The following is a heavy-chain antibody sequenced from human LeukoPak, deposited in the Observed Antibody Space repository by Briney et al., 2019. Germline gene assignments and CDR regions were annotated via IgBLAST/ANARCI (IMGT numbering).Heavy chain of an antibody. CDR2: IWYDGSNK. Sequence: GGSLRLSCAASGFTFSSYGMHWVRQAPGKGLEWVVVIWYDGSNKYYADSVKGRFTISRDNSKNTLYLQMNSLRAEDTAVYYCAREALLWFGERYFDYWGQGTLVTVSS. CDR1: GFTFSSYG. D-gene: IGHD3-10*01. CDR3: AREALLWFGERYFDY. V-gene: IGHV3-33*01. J-gene: IGHJ4*02.